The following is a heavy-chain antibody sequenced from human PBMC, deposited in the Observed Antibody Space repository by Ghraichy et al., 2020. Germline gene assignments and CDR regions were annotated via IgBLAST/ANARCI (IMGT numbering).Heavy chain of an antibody. J-gene: IGHJ6*02. Sequence: ASVKVSCKASGYTFTSYAMHWVRQAPGQRLEWMGWINAGNGNTKYSQKFQGRVTITRDTSASTAYMELSSLRSEDTAVYYCARVLLLFEYSSSSEGMDVWGQGTTVTVSS. CDR2: INAGNGNT. D-gene: IGHD6-6*01. V-gene: IGHV1-3*01. CDR3: ARVLLLFEYSSSSEGMDV. CDR1: GYTFTSYA.